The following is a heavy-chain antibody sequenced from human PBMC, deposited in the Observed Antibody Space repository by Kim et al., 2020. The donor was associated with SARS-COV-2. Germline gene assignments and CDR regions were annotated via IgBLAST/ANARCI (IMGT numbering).Heavy chain of an antibody. CDR3: ARGKPPGATLDD. Sequence: NYTPALKSRVTISVDTSKNQYSLELSSVSAADTAVYYCARGKPPGATLDDWGQGTLVTVSS. D-gene: IGHD1-26*01. J-gene: IGHJ4*02. V-gene: IGHV4-34*01.